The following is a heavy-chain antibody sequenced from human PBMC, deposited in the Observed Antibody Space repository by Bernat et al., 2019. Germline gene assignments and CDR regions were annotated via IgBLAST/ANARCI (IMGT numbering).Heavy chain of an antibody. V-gene: IGHV3-7*03. CDR1: GLTFSSDW. CDR3: ARSRGRRWSTFDY. J-gene: IGHJ4*02. D-gene: IGHD2-15*01. Sequence: EVQLVESGGGLVQPGGSLRLSCAASGLTFSSDWMSWVRQAPGKGLEWVANIKGDGSEKYYVDSVEGRFTISRDNAKSSLYLQMNSLRAEDTAVYHCARSRGRRWSTFDYWGQGTLVTVSS. CDR2: IKGDGSEK.